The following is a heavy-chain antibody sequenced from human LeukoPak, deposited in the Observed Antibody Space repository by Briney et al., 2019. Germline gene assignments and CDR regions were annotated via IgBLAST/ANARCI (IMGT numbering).Heavy chain of an antibody. Sequence: ASVEFSCKASGYTFTSDAMNWVRQAPGQGLEWMGWINTNTGNPTYAQGFTGRFVFSLDTSVSTAYLQISSLKAEDTAVYYCAREHLWFGELSYGMDVWGQGTTVTVSS. D-gene: IGHD3-10*01. CDR1: GYTFTSDA. J-gene: IGHJ6*02. CDR3: AREHLWFGELSYGMDV. CDR2: INTNTGNP. V-gene: IGHV7-4-1*02.